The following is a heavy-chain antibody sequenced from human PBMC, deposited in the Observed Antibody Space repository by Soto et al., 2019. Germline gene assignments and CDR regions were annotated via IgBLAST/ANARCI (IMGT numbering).Heavy chain of an antibody. J-gene: IGHJ4*02. CDR3: ARRYGYSFDY. Sequence: SETLSLTCTVSGGSINSYYWSWIRQPPGKGLEWIGFIFYSGSTNYNPSLKSRVTISIDTSKNQFSLKPSSVTAADTAVYYCARRYGYSFDYWGQGTLVTVSS. CDR1: GGSINSYY. D-gene: IGHD4-4*01. CDR2: IFYSGST. V-gene: IGHV4-59*01.